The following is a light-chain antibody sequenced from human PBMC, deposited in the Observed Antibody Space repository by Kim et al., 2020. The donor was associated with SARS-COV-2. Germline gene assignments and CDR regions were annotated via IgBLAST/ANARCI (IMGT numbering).Light chain of an antibody. CDR2: KAS. CDR1: QNITNW. CDR3: QQYDRYPLI. V-gene: IGKV1-5*03. J-gene: IGKJ4*01. Sequence: DIQMTQSPSILPVAVGDRVTITCRASQNITNWLAWYQQKPGKGPQLLIYKASTLDSGVPSRFSGAGSGTEFTLIINSLHPDDFASYYCQQYDRYPLIFGGGTKVDIK.